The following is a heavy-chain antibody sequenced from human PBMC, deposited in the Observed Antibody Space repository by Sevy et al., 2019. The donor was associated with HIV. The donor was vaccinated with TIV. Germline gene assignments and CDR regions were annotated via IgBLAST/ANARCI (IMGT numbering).Heavy chain of an antibody. CDR1: GFSLTTSD. D-gene: IGHD2-8*01. V-gene: IGHV3-30*02. J-gene: IGHJ6*02. CDR3: ARGRKTTEEWLEELDYYYGLDV. CDR2: VRNDGSNK. Sequence: GGSLRLSCAASGFSLTTSDMHWVRQAPGKGLEWVAYVRNDGSNKYYANSVRDRFTISRESPKNRLYLQMNSLRDEDTAIYYCARGRKTTEEWLEELDYYYGLDVWGQGTTVTVSS.